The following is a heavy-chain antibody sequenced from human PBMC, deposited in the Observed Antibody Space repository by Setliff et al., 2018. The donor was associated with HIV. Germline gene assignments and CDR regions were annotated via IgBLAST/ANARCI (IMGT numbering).Heavy chain of an antibody. CDR1: GFTFSSYA. CDR2: ISGSGGST. CDR3: AKKGGLRYFDWSDAFDI. V-gene: IGHV3-23*01. Sequence: SCAASGFTFSSYAMSWVRQAPGKGLEWVSAISGSGGSTYYADSVKGRFTISRDNSKNTLYLQMNSLRAEDTAVYYCAKKGGLRYFDWSDAFDIWGQGTMVTVSS. J-gene: IGHJ3*02. D-gene: IGHD3-9*01.